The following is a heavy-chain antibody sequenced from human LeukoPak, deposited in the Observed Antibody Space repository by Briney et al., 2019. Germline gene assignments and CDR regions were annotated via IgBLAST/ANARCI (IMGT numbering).Heavy chain of an antibody. CDR2: INHSGST. CDR1: GGSFSGYY. V-gene: IGHV4-34*01. D-gene: IGHD1-26*01. Sequence: SETLSLTCAVYGGSFSGYYWSWIRQPPGKWLEWIGEINHSGSTNYNPSLKRRVTISVDTSKNQFSLKLSSVTAADTAVYYCARGVGPHNWFDPWGQGTLVTVSS. CDR3: ARGVGPHNWFDP. J-gene: IGHJ5*02.